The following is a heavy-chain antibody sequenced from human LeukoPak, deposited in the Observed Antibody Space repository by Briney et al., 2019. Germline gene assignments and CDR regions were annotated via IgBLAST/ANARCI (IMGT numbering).Heavy chain of an antibody. Sequence: SETLSLTCTGSEVSMTNYYWSWIRQSPGKGLEWIAYSHNNGETKYNPSLKSRITISVDTSKNEISLKLSSVTAADTAVYYCARQPGGTAAFDISGQGTTVTVSA. CDR1: EVSMTNYY. CDR3: ARQPGGTAAFDI. J-gene: IGHJ3*02. CDR2: SHNNGET. D-gene: IGHD1-14*01. V-gene: IGHV4-59*08.